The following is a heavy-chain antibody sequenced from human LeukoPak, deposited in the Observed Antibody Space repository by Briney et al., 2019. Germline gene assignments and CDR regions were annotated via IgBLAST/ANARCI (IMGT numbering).Heavy chain of an antibody. V-gene: IGHV4-34*01. D-gene: IGHD6-13*01. CDR2: INHSGST. CDR1: GGSFSGYY. J-gene: IGHJ6*02. Sequence: PLETLSLTCAVYGGSFSGYYWSWIRQPPGKGLEWIGEINHSGSTNYNPSLKSRVTISVDTSKNQFSLKLSSVTAADTAVYYCARVVGVSSWNYYYGMDVWGQGTTVTVSS. CDR3: ARVVGVSSWNYYYGMDV.